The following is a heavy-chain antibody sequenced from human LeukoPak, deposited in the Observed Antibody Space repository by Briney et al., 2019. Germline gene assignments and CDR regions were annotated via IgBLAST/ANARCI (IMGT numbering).Heavy chain of an antibody. V-gene: IGHV3-30*04. D-gene: IGHD3-10*01. Sequence: GRSLRFSCAASGFTFSSYAMHWVRQAPGKGLEWVAVISYDGSNKYYADSVKGRFTISRDNSKNTLYLQMNSLRAEDTAVYYCARGTTMVRGVIGYWGQGTLVTVSS. CDR1: GFTFSSYA. J-gene: IGHJ4*02. CDR3: ARGTTMVRGVIGY. CDR2: ISYDGSNK.